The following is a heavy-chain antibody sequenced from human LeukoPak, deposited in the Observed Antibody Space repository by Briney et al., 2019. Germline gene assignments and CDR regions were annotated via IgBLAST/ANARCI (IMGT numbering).Heavy chain of an antibody. D-gene: IGHD3-22*01. V-gene: IGHV4-31*03. CDR2: IYYSGST. CDR1: GVSISSGGYY. Sequence: SQTLSLTCTVSGVSISSGGYYWSCIRQHPGKGLEWIGYIYYSGSTYYNPSLKSRVTISVDTSKNQFSLKLSSVTAADTAVYYCARGWKGKIVVHYFDYWGQGTLVTVSS. J-gene: IGHJ4*02. CDR3: ARGWKGKIVVHYFDY.